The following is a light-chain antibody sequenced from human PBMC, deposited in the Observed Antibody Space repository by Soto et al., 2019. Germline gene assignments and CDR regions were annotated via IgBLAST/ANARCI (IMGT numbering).Light chain of an antibody. CDR2: TAS. Sequence: DIQMTQSPSSLSASVGDRVTITCRASQSISSNLHWYQHKAGRAPKLLIDTASSLQSGVPSRFSGSGSGTYFTLTITSLQPEDFATYYCQQSYTPPRTFGQGTKVEIK. J-gene: IGKJ1*01. CDR1: QSISSN. CDR3: QQSYTPPRT. V-gene: IGKV1-39*01.